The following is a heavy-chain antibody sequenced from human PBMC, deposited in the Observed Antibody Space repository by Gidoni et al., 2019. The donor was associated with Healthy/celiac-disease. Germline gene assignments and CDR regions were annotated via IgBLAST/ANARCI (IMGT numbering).Heavy chain of an antibody. CDR2: ISSSSSYI. V-gene: IGHV3-21*01. CDR3: ASNTAMVRGDDY. D-gene: IGHD5-18*01. J-gene: IGHJ4*02. Sequence: EVQLVESGGGLVKPGGSLRLSCAASAFTFSSYSMNWVRQAPGKGLEWVSSISSSSSYIYYADSVKGRFTISRDNAKNSLYLQMNSLRAEDTAVYYCASNTAMVRGDDYWGQGTLVTVSS. CDR1: AFTFSSYS.